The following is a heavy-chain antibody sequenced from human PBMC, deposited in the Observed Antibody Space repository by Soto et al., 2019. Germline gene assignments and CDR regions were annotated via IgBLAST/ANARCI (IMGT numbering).Heavy chain of an antibody. D-gene: IGHD3-10*01. CDR2: IRSKANSYAT. J-gene: IGHJ4*02. V-gene: IGHV3-73*01. CDR1: GFTFSGSA. Sequence: EVQLVESGGGLVQPGGSLKLSCAASGFTFSGSAMHWVRQASGKGLEWVGRIRSKANSYATAYAASVKGRFTISRDDSKNTALLQMSSVKSEDTAKYYCTSMVRGVIDYWGQGTLVTVSS. CDR3: TSMVRGVIDY.